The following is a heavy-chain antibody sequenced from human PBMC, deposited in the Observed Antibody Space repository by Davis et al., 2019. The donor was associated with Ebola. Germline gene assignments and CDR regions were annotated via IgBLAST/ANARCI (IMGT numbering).Heavy chain of an antibody. CDR3: ARGHYYYYMDV. J-gene: IGHJ6*03. CDR2: IYSSGST. V-gene: IGHV4-61*01. Sequence: PSETLSLTCTVSGGSVSSGSYYWSWIRQPPGKGLEWIGYIYSSGSTYYNPSLKSRVTISIDTSKNQFSLELNFVTAADSAVYYCARGHYYYYMDVWGKGTTVIVSS. CDR1: GGSVSSGSYY.